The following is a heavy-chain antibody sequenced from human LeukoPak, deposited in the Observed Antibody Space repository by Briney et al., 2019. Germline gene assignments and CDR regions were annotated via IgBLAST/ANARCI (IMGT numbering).Heavy chain of an antibody. Sequence: GSLRLSCAASGFTVSSNYMSWVRQAPGKGLEWVSVIYSGGSTYYADSVKGRFTISRDNSKNTLYLQMNSLRAEDTAVYYCARDKGKDYYDSSGYYYWGQGTLVTVSS. CDR1: GFTVSSNY. J-gene: IGHJ4*02. D-gene: IGHD3-22*01. CDR3: ARDKGKDYYDSSGYYY. CDR2: IYSGGST. V-gene: IGHV3-66*01.